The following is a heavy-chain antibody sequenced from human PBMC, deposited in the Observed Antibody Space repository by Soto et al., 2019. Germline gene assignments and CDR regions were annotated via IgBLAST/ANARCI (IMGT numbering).Heavy chain of an antibody. CDR2: IDYNGVT. CDR3: GKVLVGATGHTDSDS. CDR1: GGSIYRSGYY. J-gene: IGHJ4*02. Sequence: SETLSLTCTVSGGSIYRSGYYWGWIRQPPGRGLEWIGNIDYNGVTYSNPSLKSRVTISRDTSKNRFSLKLTSVTAADTALYYCGKVLVGATGHTDSDSWGQGTLVTSPQ. D-gene: IGHD2-15*01. V-gene: IGHV4-39*01.